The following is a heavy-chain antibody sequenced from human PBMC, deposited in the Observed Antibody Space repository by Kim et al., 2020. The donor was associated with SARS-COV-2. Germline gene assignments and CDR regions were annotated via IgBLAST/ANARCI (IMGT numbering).Heavy chain of an antibody. V-gene: IGHV3-49*04. CDR1: GFTFGDYA. CDR2: IRSKAYGGTT. Sequence: GGSLRLSCTASGFTFGDYAMSWVRQAPGKGLEWVGFIRSKAYGGTTEYAASVKGRFTISRDDSKSIAYLQMNSLKTEDTAVYYCTRDWVDTIFGVAHDYWGQGTLVTVSS. J-gene: IGHJ4*02. CDR3: TRDWVDTIFGVAHDY. D-gene: IGHD3-3*01.